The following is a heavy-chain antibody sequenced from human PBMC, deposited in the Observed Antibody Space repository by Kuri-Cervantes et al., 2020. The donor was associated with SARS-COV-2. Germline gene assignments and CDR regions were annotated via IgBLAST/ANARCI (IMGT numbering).Heavy chain of an antibody. CDR2: ISYDGSNK. D-gene: IGHD1-14*01. Sequence: GESLKISCAASGFTFSSYAMHWVRQAPGKGLEWVAVISYDGSNKYYADSVKGRFTISRDNSKNTLYLQMNSLRVEDTAVYYCAKFSQIGQRHQTDFDYWGQGTLVTVSS. CDR3: AKFSQIGQRHQTDFDY. J-gene: IGHJ4*02. CDR1: GFTFSSYA. V-gene: IGHV3-30-3*02.